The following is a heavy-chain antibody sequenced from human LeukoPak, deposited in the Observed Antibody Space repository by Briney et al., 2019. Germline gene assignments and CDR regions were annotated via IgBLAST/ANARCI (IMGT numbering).Heavy chain of an antibody. J-gene: IGHJ4*02. CDR1: GYTFTSYD. CDR2: MNPNSANT. Sequence: ASVKVSCKASGYTFTSYDINWVRQATGQGLEWMGWMNPNSANTGFAQKFQGRAAITRDTSTATAYLELSGLTSEDTAVYYCARAIRYQLLSDYWGQGTLVTVSS. D-gene: IGHD2-2*01. V-gene: IGHV1-8*02. CDR3: ARAIRYQLLSDY.